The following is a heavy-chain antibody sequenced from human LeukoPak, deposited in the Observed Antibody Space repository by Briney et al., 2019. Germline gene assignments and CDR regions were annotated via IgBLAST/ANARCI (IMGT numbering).Heavy chain of an antibody. J-gene: IGHJ4*02. Sequence: SETLSLTCAVYGGSFSGYYWNWIRQPPGKGLEWIGEINHSGGTNYNPSLKSRVTISGDTSKNQFSLKLSSVTAADTAVYYCARGSPYHFWGQGTLVTVSS. CDR3: ARGSPYHF. CDR1: GGSFSGYY. CDR2: INHSGGT. D-gene: IGHD2-2*01. V-gene: IGHV4-34*01.